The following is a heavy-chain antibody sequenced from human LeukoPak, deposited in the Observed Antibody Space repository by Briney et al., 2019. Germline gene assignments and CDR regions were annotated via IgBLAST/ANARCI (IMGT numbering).Heavy chain of an antibody. D-gene: IGHD3-22*01. CDR3: ARVINYYDSSGYYSDNWFDP. CDR2: INHSGST. V-gene: IGHV4-34*01. Sequence: SETLSLTCAVYGGSFNDYYWTWIRQPPGKGLEWIGEINHSGSTNYNPSLKSRVTISVDTSKNQFSLKLSSVTAADTAVYYCARVINYYDSSGYYSDNWFDPWGQGTLVTVSS. CDR1: GGSFNDYY. J-gene: IGHJ5*02.